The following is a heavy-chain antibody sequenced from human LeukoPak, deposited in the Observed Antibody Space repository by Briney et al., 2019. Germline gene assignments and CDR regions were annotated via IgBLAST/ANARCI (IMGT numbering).Heavy chain of an antibody. CDR1: GYSFTSYW. D-gene: IGHD4-17*01. V-gene: IGHV5-51*01. Sequence: GESLKISCKGSGYSFTSYWIGWVRQLPGKGLEWMGIIYPGDSDTRYSPSFQSQVTISADKSISTAYLQWSSLKASDTAMYYCARVSTYGDYDGYFDYWGQGTLVTVSS. J-gene: IGHJ4*02. CDR3: ARVSTYGDYDGYFDY. CDR2: IYPGDSDT.